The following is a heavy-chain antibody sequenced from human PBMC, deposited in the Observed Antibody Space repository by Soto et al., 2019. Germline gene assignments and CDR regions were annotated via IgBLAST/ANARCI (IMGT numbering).Heavy chain of an antibody. CDR2: IGGSGDNT. D-gene: IGHD1-26*01. J-gene: IGHJ6*03. CDR3: AKLTYFYYYYYMDV. Sequence: EAQLLESGGGLAQPGGSLRLSCAASGFTFRSFAMSWVRQAPGKGLEWVSGIGGSGDNTYHADSVKGRFTISRDNSKNTLYMQMNSLRVEDTAVYYCAKLTYFYYYYYMDVWGKGTTVTVSS. CDR1: GFTFRSFA. V-gene: IGHV3-23*01.